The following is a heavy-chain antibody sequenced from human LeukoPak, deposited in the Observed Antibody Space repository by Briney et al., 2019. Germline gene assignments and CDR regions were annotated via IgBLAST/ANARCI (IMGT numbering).Heavy chain of an antibody. D-gene: IGHD1-1*01. J-gene: IGHJ4*02. CDR1: GFMFSNNW. V-gene: IGHV3-7*01. Sequence: GGSLRLSCGASGFMFSNNWMSWVRQAPGKGLEWMANIKPDGSNEYYADSVKGRFTISRENAKNSLYLHMNSLRVEDTAIYYCVININWSFGSWGQGDVVIVSS. CDR2: IKPDGSNE. CDR3: VININWSFGS.